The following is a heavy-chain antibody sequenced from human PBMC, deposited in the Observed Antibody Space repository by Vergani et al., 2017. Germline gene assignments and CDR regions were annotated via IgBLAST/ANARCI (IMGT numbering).Heavy chain of an antibody. CDR2: ISYDGSNK. Sequence: QVQLVESGGGVVQPGRSLRLSCAASGFTFSSYGMHWVRQAPGKGLEWVAVISYDGSNKYYADSVKGRFTISRDNSKNTLYLQMNSLRAEDTAVYYCAKELIAAAGTSGWSDPWGQGTLVTVSS. V-gene: IGHV3-30*18. CDR3: AKELIAAAGTSGWSDP. D-gene: IGHD6-13*01. J-gene: IGHJ5*02. CDR1: GFTFSSYG.